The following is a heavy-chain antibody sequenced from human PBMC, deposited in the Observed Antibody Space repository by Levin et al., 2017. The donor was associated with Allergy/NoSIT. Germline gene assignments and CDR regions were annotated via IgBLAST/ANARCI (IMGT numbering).Heavy chain of an antibody. CDR1: GFTFSDYY. V-gene: IGHV3-11*01. Sequence: GSLRLSCAASGFTFSDYYMSWIRQAPGKGLEWVSYISSSGKTTYYADSVKGRFTISRDNAKNSLYLQMNSVRAEDTAVFYCAREFRSSSWFKEDYWGQGTLVTVSS. CDR3: AREFRSSSWFKEDY. CDR2: ISSSGKTT. D-gene: IGHD6-13*01. J-gene: IGHJ4*02.